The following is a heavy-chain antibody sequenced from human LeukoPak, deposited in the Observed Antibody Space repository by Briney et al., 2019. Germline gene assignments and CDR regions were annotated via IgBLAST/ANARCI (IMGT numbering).Heavy chain of an antibody. CDR1: GFTFSSYG. D-gene: IGHD5-18*01. CDR2: ISYDGSNK. J-gene: IGHJ4*02. V-gene: IGHV3-30*18. CDR3: AKSLGYSYARDY. Sequence: ESGGSLRLSCAASGFTFSSYGMHWVRQAPGKGLEWVAVISYDGSNKYYADSVKGRFTISRDNSKNTLYLQMNSLRAEDTAVYCCAKSLGYSYARDYWGQGTLVTVSS.